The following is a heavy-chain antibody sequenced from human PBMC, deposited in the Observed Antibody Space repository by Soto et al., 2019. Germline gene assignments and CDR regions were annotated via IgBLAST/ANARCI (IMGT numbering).Heavy chain of an antibody. CDR1: GGTFSSYA. V-gene: IGHV1-69*12. Sequence: QVQLVQSGAEVKKPGSSVKVSCKASGGTFSSYAISWVRQAPGQGLEWMGGIIPIFGTANYAQKFQGRVTITAEESTSSAYVELSSLRSADSAVYYCTSVGLTAIYRYYAIHVWVEGTTVTVST. CDR2: IIPIFGTA. D-gene: IGHD3-16*02. CDR3: TSVGLTAIYRYYAIHV. J-gene: IGHJ6*04.